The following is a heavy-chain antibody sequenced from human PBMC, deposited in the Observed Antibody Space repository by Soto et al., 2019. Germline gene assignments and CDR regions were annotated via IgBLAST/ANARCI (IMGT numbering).Heavy chain of an antibody. CDR1: GFTFSSYG. CDR3: ARAFGDSNGY. J-gene: IGHJ4*02. V-gene: IGHV3-48*02. CDR2: ISSSSSTI. D-gene: IGHD4-17*01. Sequence: GGSLRLSCAASGFTFSSYGMNWVRQAPGKGLECVSYISSSSSTIYYADSVKGRFAISRDNAKNSLYLQMNSLGDEDTAVYYCARAFGDSNGYWGQGALVTVSS.